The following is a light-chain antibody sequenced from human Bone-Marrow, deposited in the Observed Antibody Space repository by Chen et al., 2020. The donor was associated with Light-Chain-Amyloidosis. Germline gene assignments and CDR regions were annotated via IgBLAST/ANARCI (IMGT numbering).Light chain of an antibody. CDR2: DDS. Sequence: SYVLTQPSSVSVAPGQTATIACGGNNIGSTSVDWYQQTPGQAPLLVVYDDSDRPSGIPERLEGSNSGNTATLTISRVEAGDEADYYCQVWDRSSDRPVFGGGTKLTVL. V-gene: IGLV3-21*02. CDR1: NIGSTS. CDR3: QVWDRSSDRPV. J-gene: IGLJ3*02.